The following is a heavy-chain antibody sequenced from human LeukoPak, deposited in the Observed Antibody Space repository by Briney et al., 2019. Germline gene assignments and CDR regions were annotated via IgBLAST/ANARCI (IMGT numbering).Heavy chain of an antibody. CDR1: AFTFSSYA. V-gene: IGHV3-23*01. CDR3: AKDRSSLGSRAFDY. J-gene: IGHJ4*02. Sequence: GGSLRLSCAASAFTFSSYAMRRVRQAPGKGLEWVSGISGSGDNTYYGDSVKGRFTISRDNSNNTLYLQMNSLRAEDTAVYYCAKDRSSLGSRAFDYWGQRTLVTVSS. D-gene: IGHD2-15*01. CDR2: ISGSGDNT.